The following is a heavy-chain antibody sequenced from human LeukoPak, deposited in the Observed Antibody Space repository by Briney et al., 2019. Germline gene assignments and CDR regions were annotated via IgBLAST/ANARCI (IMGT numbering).Heavy chain of an antibody. V-gene: IGHV3-21*01. J-gene: IGHJ3*02. Sequence: GGSLRLSCAASGFTFSSYSMNWVRQAPGKGLEWVSSISSSSSYIYYADSVKGRFTISRDNAKNSLYLQMNSLRAEDTAVYYCARDDPVGRAFDIWGQGTMVTVSS. CDR1: GFTFSSYS. CDR3: ARDDPVGRAFDI. CDR2: ISSSSSYI. D-gene: IGHD1-26*01.